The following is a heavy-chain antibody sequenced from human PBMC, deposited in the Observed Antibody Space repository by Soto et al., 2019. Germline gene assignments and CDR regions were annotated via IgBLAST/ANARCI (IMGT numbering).Heavy chain of an antibody. CDR1: GVSLSTRGVG. V-gene: IGHV2-5*02. J-gene: IGHJ4*02. CDR2: IYWDDDK. CDR3: AQSIAAAGNFDN. D-gene: IGHD6-13*01. Sequence: QITLKESGPTLVKPTQTLTLTCTFSGVSLSTRGVGVGWIRQPPGKALEWLALIYWDDDKRYSPSLKSRLTITKDTSKNQVDLTMTNMDPMDTATYYCAQSIAAAGNFDNWGQTTLLTVSS.